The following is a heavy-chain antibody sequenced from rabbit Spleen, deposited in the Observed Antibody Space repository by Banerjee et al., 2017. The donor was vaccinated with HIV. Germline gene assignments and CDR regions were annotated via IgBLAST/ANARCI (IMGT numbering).Heavy chain of an antibody. V-gene: IGHV1S40*01. CDR3: ARDTGTSFSSYGMDL. J-gene: IGHJ6*01. CDR2: IAVGSGDFT. D-gene: IGHD8-1*01. Sequence: QSLEESGGDLVKPGASLTLTCTASGFSFSSSYYMCWVRQAPGKGLEWIACIAVGSGDFTYYANWAKGRFTISKTSSTTVTLQMTSLTAADTATYFCARDTGTSFSSYGMDLWGPGTLVTVS. CDR1: GFSFSSSYY.